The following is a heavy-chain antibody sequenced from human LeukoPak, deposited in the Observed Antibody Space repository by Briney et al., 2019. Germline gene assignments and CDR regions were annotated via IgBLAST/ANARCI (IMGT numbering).Heavy chain of an antibody. CDR3: ATSIGGFSYDEHFQH. V-gene: IGHV3-53*01. CDR1: GFTVNTNH. CDR2: IYNGGST. J-gene: IGHJ1*01. D-gene: IGHD1-26*01. Sequence: GGSLRLSCAASGFTVNTNHMHWVRQAPGKGLEWVSTIYNGGSTYYVDSVKGRFTISRDNFKNTLYLQMNSLRAEDTAVYYCATSIGGFSYDEHFQHWGQGTLVTVSS.